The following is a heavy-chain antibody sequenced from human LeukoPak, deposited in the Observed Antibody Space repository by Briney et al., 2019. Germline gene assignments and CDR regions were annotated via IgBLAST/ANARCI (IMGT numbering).Heavy chain of an antibody. D-gene: IGHD6-6*01. Sequence: ASVKVSCKASGGTFSSYAISWVRQAPGQGLEWMGRIIPIFGTANYAQKFQGRVTITTDESTSTAYMELSSLRSEDTAVYYCATVKRAYSSSFYPWGQGTLVTVSS. CDR2: IIPIFGTA. CDR3: ATVKRAYSSSFYP. V-gene: IGHV1-69*05. CDR1: GGTFSSYA. J-gene: IGHJ5*02.